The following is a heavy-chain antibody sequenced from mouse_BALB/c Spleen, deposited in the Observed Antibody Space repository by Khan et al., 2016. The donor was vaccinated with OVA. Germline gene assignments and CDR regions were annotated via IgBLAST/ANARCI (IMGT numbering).Heavy chain of an antibody. Sequence: DLVEPGASVKLSCKASGYTFTSYWISWIKQRPGQGLEWIGRIAPGSGSDYYNEIFKGKATLTVDTSSSTAYIQLSSLSSEDSAVYFCERSNDYGSGLYAMDYWGQGTSVTVSS. CDR3: ERSNDYGSGLYAMDY. J-gene: IGHJ4*01. V-gene: IGHV1S41*01. CDR2: IAPGSGSD. D-gene: IGHD1-1*01. CDR1: GYTFTSYW.